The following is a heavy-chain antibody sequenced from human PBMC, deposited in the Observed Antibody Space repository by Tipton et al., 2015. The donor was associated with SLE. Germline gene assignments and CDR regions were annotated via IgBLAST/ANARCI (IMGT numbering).Heavy chain of an antibody. V-gene: IGHV4-34*01. D-gene: IGHD1-26*01. CDR3: AGPSGSYSFDY. J-gene: IGHJ4*02. Sequence: PSLTCAVYGGSFSGYYWSWIRQPPGKGLEWIGEINLSGSTNYNPSLKSRVTISVDTSKNQFSLKLSSVTAADTAVYYCAGPSGSYSFDYWGQGTLVTVSS. CDR2: INLSGST. CDR1: GGSFSGYY.